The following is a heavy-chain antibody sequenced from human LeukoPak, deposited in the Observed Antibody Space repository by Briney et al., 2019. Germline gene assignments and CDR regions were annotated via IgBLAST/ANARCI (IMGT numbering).Heavy chain of an antibody. Sequence: ASVKVSCKASGYTFTGYYMHWVRQAPGQGLEWMGWINPNSGGTNYAQKFQGRVTMTRDTSISTAYMELSRLRSDDTAVYYCAREYFDFWSGPPHWFDPWGQGTLVTVSS. J-gene: IGHJ5*02. V-gene: IGHV1-2*02. D-gene: IGHD3-3*01. CDR1: GYTFTGYY. CDR3: AREYFDFWSGPPHWFDP. CDR2: INPNSGGT.